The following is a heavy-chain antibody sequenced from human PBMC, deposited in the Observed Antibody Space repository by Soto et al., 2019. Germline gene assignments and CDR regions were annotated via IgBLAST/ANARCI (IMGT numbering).Heavy chain of an antibody. Sequence: GASVKVSCKASGGTFSSYAISWVRQAPGQGLEWMGGIIPIFGTANYAQKFQGRVTITADESTSTAYMELSSLRSEDTAVYYCARGGAIQLWRPYGMDVWGQGTTVTVSS. CDR1: GGTFSSYA. V-gene: IGHV1-69*13. D-gene: IGHD5-18*01. CDR3: ARGGAIQLWRPYGMDV. CDR2: IIPIFGTA. J-gene: IGHJ6*02.